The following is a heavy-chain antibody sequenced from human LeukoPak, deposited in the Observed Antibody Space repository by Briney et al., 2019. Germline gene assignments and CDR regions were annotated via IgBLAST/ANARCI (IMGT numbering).Heavy chain of an antibody. CDR2: IKQDGSEK. V-gene: IGHV3-7*01. CDR3: AKMGVYSSSGSGY. CDR1: GFTFSSYW. Sequence: GGSLRLSCAASGFTFSSYWMSWVRQAPGKGLEWVANIKQDGSEKYYVDSVKGRFTISRDNAKNSLYLQMNSLRPKDTAVYYCAKMGVYSSSGSGYWGQGTLVTVSS. D-gene: IGHD6-13*01. J-gene: IGHJ4*02.